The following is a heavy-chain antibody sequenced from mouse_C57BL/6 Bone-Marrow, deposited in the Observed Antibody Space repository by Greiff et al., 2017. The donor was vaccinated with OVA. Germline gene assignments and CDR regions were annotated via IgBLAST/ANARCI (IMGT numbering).Heavy chain of an antibody. CDR2: ITHSGET. CDR3: AGDPLNSGYFDV. CDR1: GFPITSGYY. J-gene: IGHJ1*03. D-gene: IGHD6-1*01. V-gene: IGHV12-3*01. Sequence: QVHVKQSGPGLVKPSQSLFLTCSITGFPITSGYYWIWIRQSPGKPLEWMGYITHSGETFYNPSLQSPISITRETSKNQFFLQLNSVTTEDTAMYYCAGDPLNSGYFDVWGTGTTVTVSS.